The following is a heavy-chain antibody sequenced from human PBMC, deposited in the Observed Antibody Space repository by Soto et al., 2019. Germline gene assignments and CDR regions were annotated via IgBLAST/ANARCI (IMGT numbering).Heavy chain of an antibody. J-gene: IGHJ5*01. Sequence: QVQLVESGGGVVQSGRSLTLSCAASGFSLRTYGMQWLRRAPGKGLEWVAFIWYDGTKKFYANSVKGRSTISKDNSNNIPDLQMGWLGAGGTAVELCGKGCVTGRGGSGHRVGPWGQGTLVTVSS. V-gene: IGHV3-33*01. CDR3: GKGCVTGRGGSGHRVGP. D-gene: IGHD6-25*01. CDR1: GFSLRTYG. CDR2: IWYDGTKK.